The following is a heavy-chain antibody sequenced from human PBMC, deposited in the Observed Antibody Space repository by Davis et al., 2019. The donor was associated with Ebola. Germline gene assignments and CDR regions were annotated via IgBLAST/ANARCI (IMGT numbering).Heavy chain of an antibody. CDR1: GYTFTSYG. J-gene: IGHJ5*02. D-gene: IGHD3-10*01. Sequence: AASVKVSCKASGYTFTSYGISWVRQAPGQGLEWMGWINAGNGNTKYSQKFQGRVTITRDTSASTAYMELSSLRSEDTAVYYCARDISLYYYGWFDPWGQGTLVTVSS. CDR3: ARDISLYYYGWFDP. CDR2: INAGNGNT. V-gene: IGHV1-3*01.